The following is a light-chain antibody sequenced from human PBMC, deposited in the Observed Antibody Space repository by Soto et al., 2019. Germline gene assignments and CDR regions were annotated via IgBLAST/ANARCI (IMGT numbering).Light chain of an antibody. V-gene: IGKV3-15*01. CDR1: QSVSSN. J-gene: IGKJ3*01. CDR2: AES. CDR3: QQYNKWPPT. Sequence: EIVMTQSPATLSVSPGERATLSCRASQSVSSNLAWYQQRPGQAPRLLIYAESTRATGIPARFSGSGSGTEFTLTISSLQSEDFAVYYCQQYNKWPPTFGPGTKVDIK.